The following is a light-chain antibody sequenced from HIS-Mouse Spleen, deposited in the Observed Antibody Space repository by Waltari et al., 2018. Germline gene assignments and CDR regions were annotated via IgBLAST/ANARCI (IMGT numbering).Light chain of an antibody. CDR3: CSYAGSSTYV. Sequence: QSALTQPASVSGSPGQSITISCTGTSSDVGSYNLVPWYQQHPGKAPKLMIYEGSKRPSGVSNRFSGSKSGNTASLTISGLQAEDEADYYCCSYAGSSTYVFGTVTKVTVL. CDR1: SSDVGSYNL. V-gene: IGLV2-23*01. J-gene: IGLJ1*01. CDR2: EGS.